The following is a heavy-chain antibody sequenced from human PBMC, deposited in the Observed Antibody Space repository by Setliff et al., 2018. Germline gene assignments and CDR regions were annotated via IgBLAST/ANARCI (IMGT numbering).Heavy chain of an antibody. CDR3: AKGYCSSTSCYVDY. V-gene: IGHV3-48*03. Sequence: GGSLRLSCAASGFTFSSYEMNWVRQAPGKGLEWVSYISSSGGAIYYADSVRGRFTISRDNAKNSLYLQMNSLRAEDMALYYCAKGYCSSTSCYVDYWGQGTLVTVSS. CDR2: ISSSGGAI. CDR1: GFTFSSYE. J-gene: IGHJ4*02. D-gene: IGHD2-2*01.